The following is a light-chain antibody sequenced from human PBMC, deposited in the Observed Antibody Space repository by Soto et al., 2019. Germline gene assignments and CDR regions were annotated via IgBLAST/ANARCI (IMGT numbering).Light chain of an antibody. CDR1: QGISSY. CDR2: AAS. V-gene: IGKV1-9*01. CDR3: QQLNTYPLT. J-gene: IGKJ4*01. Sequence: DIQLTQSPSFLSASVGDRVTITCRASQGISSYLAWYQQKPGKAPNLLIYAASTLQSGVPSRFGGSESGTEFTLTISSLQPEDFATYYCQQLNTYPLTFGGGTKV.